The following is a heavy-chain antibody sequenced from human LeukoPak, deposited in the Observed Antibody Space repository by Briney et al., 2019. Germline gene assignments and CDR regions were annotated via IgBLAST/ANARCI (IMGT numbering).Heavy chain of an antibody. CDR1: GFTFSSYA. V-gene: IGHV3-23*01. J-gene: IGHJ4*02. Sequence: PWGSLRLSCAASGFTFSSYAMSWVRQPPGKGLEWVSAISGSDDGTYYADSVKGRFTISRDNSRNTLYLQMNTLRAEDTAVYFCAKSPVSSCRGSFCYPFDYWGQGNLVTVSS. CDR3: AKSPVSSCRGSFCYPFDY. CDR2: ISGSDDGT. D-gene: IGHD2-15*01.